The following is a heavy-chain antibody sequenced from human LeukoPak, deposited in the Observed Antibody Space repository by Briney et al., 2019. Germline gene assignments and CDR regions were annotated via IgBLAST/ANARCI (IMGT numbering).Heavy chain of an antibody. D-gene: IGHD1-1*01. CDR2: IYYTGST. CDR3: ARDRTGNNWFDP. Sequence: PSETLSLTCSVSGGSISNDYWSWIRLPPGKGLEWIGYIYYTGSTNYNPSLSNRVTISVDTSKNQLSLRLSSVTAADTAVYYCARDRTGNNWFDPWGQGTLVTVSS. J-gene: IGHJ5*01. V-gene: IGHV4-59*01. CDR1: GGSISNDY.